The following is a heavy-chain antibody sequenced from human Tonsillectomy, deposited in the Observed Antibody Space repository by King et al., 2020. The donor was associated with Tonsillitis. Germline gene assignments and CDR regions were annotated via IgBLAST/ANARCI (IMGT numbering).Heavy chain of an antibody. V-gene: IGHV3-23*04. CDR3: AKAPRGFDWYFDV. D-gene: IGHD3-22*01. J-gene: IGHJ2*01. Sequence: VQLVESGGGLVQPGGSLRLSCAASGFTFRNYAMNWVRQAPGKGLEWVSTISGDGSTTYYADSVKDRLTISRDNSKDTTFLQLNSQRAEDTAVYYCAKAPRGFDWYFDVWGRGTLVTVSS. CDR1: GFTFRNYA. CDR2: ISGDGSTT.